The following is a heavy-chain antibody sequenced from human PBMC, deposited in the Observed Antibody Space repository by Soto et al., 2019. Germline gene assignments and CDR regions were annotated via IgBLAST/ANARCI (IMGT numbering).Heavy chain of an antibody. V-gene: IGHV3-7*01. CDR3: ARDVQEAAAGEGGYYYYYYMDV. CDR1: GFTFSSYW. D-gene: IGHD6-13*01. CDR2: IKQDGSEK. J-gene: IGHJ6*03. Sequence: EVQLVESGGGLVQPGGSLRLFCAASGFTFSSYWMSWVRQAPGKGLEWVANIKQDGSEKYYVDSVKGRFTISRDNAKNSLYLQMNSLRAEDTAVYYCARDVQEAAAGEGGYYYYYYMDVWGKGTTVTVSS.